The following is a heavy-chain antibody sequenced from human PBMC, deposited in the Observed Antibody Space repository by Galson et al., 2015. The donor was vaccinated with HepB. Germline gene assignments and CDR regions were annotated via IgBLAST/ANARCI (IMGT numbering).Heavy chain of an antibody. D-gene: IGHD6-19*01. J-gene: IGHJ4*02. V-gene: IGHV4-39*07. CDR2: IYYSGST. Sequence: ETLSLTCTVSGGSISSSSYYWGWIRQPPGKGLEWIGSIYYSGSTYYNPSLKSRVTISVDTPKNQFSLKLSSVTAADTAVYYCARVFSVAGRRGAYYFDYWGQGTLVTVSS. CDR3: ARVFSVAGRRGAYYFDY. CDR1: GGSISSSSYY.